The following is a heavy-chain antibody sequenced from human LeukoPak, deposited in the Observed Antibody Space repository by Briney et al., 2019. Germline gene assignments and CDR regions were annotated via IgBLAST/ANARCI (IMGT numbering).Heavy chain of an antibody. CDR1: GGSIGSGSYY. V-gene: IGHV4-39*07. J-gene: IGHJ4*02. CDR2: INHSGST. Sequence: SQTLSLTCTVSGGSIGSGSYYWSWIRQPPGKGLEWIGEINHSGSTNYNPSLKSRVTISVDTSKNQFSLKLSSVTAADTAVYYCASDPYYYDSSGILWGQGTLVTVSS. CDR3: ASDPYYYDSSGIL. D-gene: IGHD3-22*01.